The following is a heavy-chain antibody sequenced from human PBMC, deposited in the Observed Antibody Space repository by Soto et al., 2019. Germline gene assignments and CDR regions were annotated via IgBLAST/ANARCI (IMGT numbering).Heavy chain of an antibody. CDR3: AHSATYYYDSSGYYYGWGAFDI. J-gene: IGHJ3*02. Sequence: QITLKESGPTLVKPTQTLTLTCTFSGFSLSTSGVGVGWIRQPPGKALEWLALIYWDDDKRYSPSLKSRLTITKDTSINQVVLTMTNMDPVDTATYYCAHSATYYYDSSGYYYGWGAFDIWGQGTMVTVSS. CDR1: GFSLSTSGVG. CDR2: IYWDDDK. D-gene: IGHD3-22*01. V-gene: IGHV2-5*02.